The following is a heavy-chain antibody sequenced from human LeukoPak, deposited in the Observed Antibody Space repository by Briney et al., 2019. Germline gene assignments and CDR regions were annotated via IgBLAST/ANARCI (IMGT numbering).Heavy chain of an antibody. D-gene: IGHD3-22*01. J-gene: IGHJ4*02. CDR3: ARPNYYDSSGTSFDY. Sequence: ASVKVSCKASGYTFTGYYMHWVRQAPGQGLEWMGWINTNTGNPTYAQGFTGRFVFSLDTSVSTAYVQINSLKAEDAAVYYCARPNYYDSSGTSFDYWGQGTLVTVSA. CDR2: INTNTGNP. CDR1: GYTFTGYY. V-gene: IGHV7-4-1*02.